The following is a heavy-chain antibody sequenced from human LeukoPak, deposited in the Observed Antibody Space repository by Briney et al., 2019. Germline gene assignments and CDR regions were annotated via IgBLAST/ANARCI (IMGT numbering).Heavy chain of an antibody. D-gene: IGHD3-10*01. Sequence: SVKVSCKASGGTFSSYAISWVRQAPGQGLEWMGRIIPIFGTANYARKFQGRVTITTDESTSTAYMELSSLRSEDTAVYYCARSGEKGYYGSGSQYYYYMDVWGKGTTVTVSS. CDR1: GGTFSSYA. CDR2: IIPIFGTA. V-gene: IGHV1-69*05. CDR3: ARSGEKGYYGSGSQYYYYMDV. J-gene: IGHJ6*03.